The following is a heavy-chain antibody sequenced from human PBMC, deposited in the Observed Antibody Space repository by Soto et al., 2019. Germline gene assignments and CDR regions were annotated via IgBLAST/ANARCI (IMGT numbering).Heavy chain of an antibody. J-gene: IGHJ5*02. V-gene: IGHV2-5*02. CDR2: IYWDDDK. CDR1: GFSLTTRGVG. Sequence: QITLKESGPTLVKPTQTLTLTCTFSGFSLTTRGVGVGWIRQPPGKALACLALIYWDDDKRSSPSLQSRLSITKDTSKNQVVLTMTNVDPVDTATYYCAHIPNYYEYDWFDPWGQGTLVSVSS. D-gene: IGHD3-16*01. CDR3: AHIPNYYEYDWFDP.